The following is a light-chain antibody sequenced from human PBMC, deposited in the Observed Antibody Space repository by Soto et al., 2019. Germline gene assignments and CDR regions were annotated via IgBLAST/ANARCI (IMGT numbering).Light chain of an antibody. J-gene: IGLJ2*01. Sequence: QSALTQPASVSGSPGQSITISCTGTSSDVGGYKYVSWYQQRSGKAPQLIIYEVGHRPSGVSNRFSGSKSGDTAPLTISGLQAEDEADYYCSSYSRSSIPVFGGGTKVTVL. CDR3: SSYSRSSIPV. CDR1: SSDVGGYKY. CDR2: EVG. V-gene: IGLV2-14*01.